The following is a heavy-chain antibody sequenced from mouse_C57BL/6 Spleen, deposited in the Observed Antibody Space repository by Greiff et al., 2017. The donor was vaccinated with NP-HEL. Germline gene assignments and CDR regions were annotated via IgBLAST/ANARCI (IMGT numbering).Heavy chain of an antibody. V-gene: IGHV1-62-2*01. Sequence: QVHVKQSGAELVKPGASVKLSCKASGYTFTEYTIHWVKQRSGQGLEWIGWFYPGSGSIKYNEKFKDKATLTADKSSSTVYMELSRLTSEDSAVYFCARQPYGYGSTWFAYWGQGTLVTVSA. CDR3: ARQPYGYGSTWFAY. D-gene: IGHD1-1*01. CDR2: FYPGSGSI. CDR1: GYTFTEYT. J-gene: IGHJ3*01.